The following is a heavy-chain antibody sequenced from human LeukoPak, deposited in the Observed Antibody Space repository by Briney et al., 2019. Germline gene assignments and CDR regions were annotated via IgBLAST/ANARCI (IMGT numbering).Heavy chain of an antibody. V-gene: IGHV4-59*01. CDR3: AREYCSSTGCYTNT. CDR1: GGSISSYY. Sequence: SETLSLTCTVSGGSISSYYWSWIRQPPGKGLEWIGYIYYSGSTNYNPSLKSRVTISVDTSKNQFSLKLSSVTAADTAVYYCAREYCSSTGCYTNTWGQGTLVTVSS. D-gene: IGHD2-2*02. CDR2: IYYSGST. J-gene: IGHJ5*02.